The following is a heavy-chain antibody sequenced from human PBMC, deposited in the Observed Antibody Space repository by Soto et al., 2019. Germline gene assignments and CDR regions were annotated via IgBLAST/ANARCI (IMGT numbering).Heavy chain of an antibody. J-gene: IGHJ2*01. CDR3: AKSRAWNDRYWYFDL. V-gene: IGHV3-23*01. CDR2: ISGSGGST. D-gene: IGHD1-1*01. CDR1: GFTFSSYA. Sequence: EVQLLESGGGLVQPGGSLRLSCAASGFTFSSYAMSWVRQAPGKGLEWVSAISGSGGSTYYADSVKGPFTISRDNSKNTLYLQMNSLRAEDTAVYCCAKSRAWNDRYWYFDLWGRGTLVTVSS.